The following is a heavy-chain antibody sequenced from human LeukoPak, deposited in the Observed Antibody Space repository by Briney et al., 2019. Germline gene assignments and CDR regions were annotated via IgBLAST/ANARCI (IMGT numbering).Heavy chain of an antibody. D-gene: IGHD6-13*01. CDR3: AREGSSSWSPYYYYYYVDV. CDR1: GYTFTSYD. CDR2: MNPNSGNT. V-gene: IGHV1-8*01. J-gene: IGHJ6*03. Sequence: ASVKVSCTASGYTFTSYDINWVRQATGQGLEWMGWMNPNSGNTGYAQKFQGRVTMTRNTSISTAYMELSSLRSEDTAVYYCAREGSSSWSPYYYYYYVDVWGKGTTVTVSS.